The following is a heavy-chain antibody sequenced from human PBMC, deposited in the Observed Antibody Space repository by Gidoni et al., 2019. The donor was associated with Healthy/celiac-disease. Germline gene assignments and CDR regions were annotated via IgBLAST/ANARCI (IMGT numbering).Heavy chain of an antibody. CDR3: ARGHYGDYGVNFDY. CDR2: IWYDGSNK. D-gene: IGHD4-17*01. J-gene: IGHJ4*02. CDR1: GFTFSSYG. V-gene: IGHV3-33*01. Sequence: QVQLVESGGGVVQPGRSLRLSCAASGFTFSSYGMHWVRQAPGKGLEWVAVIWYDGSNKYYADSVKGRFTISRDNSKNTLYLQMNSLRAEDTAVYYCARGHYGDYGVNFDYWGQGTLVTVSS.